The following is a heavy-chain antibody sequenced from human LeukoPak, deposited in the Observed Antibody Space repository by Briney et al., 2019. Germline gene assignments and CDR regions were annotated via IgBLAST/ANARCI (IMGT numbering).Heavy chain of an antibody. CDR2: IYYSGST. J-gene: IGHJ4*02. CDR3: ARVGTYGSGSYLSWLDY. D-gene: IGHD3-10*01. V-gene: IGHV4-61*01. CDR1: GGSVSISNYY. Sequence: SETLSLTCNVFGGSVSISNYYWSWIRQPPGKGLEWIGYIYYSGSTNYNPSLKSRVTISVDTSKNQFSLKLSSVTAADTAVYYCARVGTYGSGSYLSWLDYWGQGTLVTVSS.